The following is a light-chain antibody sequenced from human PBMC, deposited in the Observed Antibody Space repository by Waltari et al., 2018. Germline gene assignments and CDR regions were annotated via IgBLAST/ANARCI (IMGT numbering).Light chain of an antibody. Sequence: EIVLTQSPDTLSLSPGERATLSCRASQSVSRYLAWYQQKPGQAPRLLIYDASTRATGIPDRFSGSGSGTDFSLTISRLEPEDFAVYYCQKYVSLPATFGQGTKVEVK. V-gene: IGKV3-20*01. J-gene: IGKJ1*01. CDR2: DAS. CDR3: QKYVSLPAT. CDR1: QSVSRY.